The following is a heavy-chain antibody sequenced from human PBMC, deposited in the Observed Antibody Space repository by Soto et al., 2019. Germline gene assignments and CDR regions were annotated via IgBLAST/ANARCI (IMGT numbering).Heavy chain of an antibody. CDR1: GYTLTELS. J-gene: IGHJ5*02. CDR3: ATGRYCSGTSGLGTWFDP. CDR2: FDPEDGET. Sequence: GAPVKVSCKVSGYTLTELSMHSVRQAPGKGLEWMGGFDPEDGETIYAQKFQGRVTMTEDTSTDTAYMELSSLRSEDTAVYSCATGRYCSGTSGLGTWFDPWGQGTLDTVSS. V-gene: IGHV1-24*01. D-gene: IGHD2-2*01.